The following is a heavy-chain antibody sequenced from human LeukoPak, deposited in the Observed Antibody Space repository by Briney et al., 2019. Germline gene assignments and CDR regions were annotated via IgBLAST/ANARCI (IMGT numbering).Heavy chain of an antibody. CDR3: ARDLGYHLLTNYYYYGMDV. Sequence: GGSLRLSCAASGFTFSSYGMHWVRQAPGKGLEWVAVIWYDGSNKYYADSVKGRFTISRDNSKNTLYLQMNSLRAEDTAVYYCARDLGYHLLTNYYYYGMDVWGQGTTVTVSS. V-gene: IGHV3-33*01. CDR1: GFTFSSYG. CDR2: IWYDGSNK. J-gene: IGHJ6*02. D-gene: IGHD2-2*01.